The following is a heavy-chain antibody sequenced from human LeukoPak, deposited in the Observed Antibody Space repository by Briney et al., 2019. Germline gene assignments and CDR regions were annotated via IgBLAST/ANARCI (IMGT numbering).Heavy chain of an antibody. D-gene: IGHD6-19*01. J-gene: IGHJ4*02. CDR1: GFTFSSYA. V-gene: IGHV3-23*01. Sequence: QTGGSLRLSCAASGFTFSSYAMSWVRQAPGKGLEWVSAIRGSGGGTNYGDSVKGRFTISRDNSKNTLYLQMNSLRAEDTAVYYCARGQSSGWLGFDYWGQGTLVTVSS. CDR3: ARGQSSGWLGFDY. CDR2: IRGSGGGT.